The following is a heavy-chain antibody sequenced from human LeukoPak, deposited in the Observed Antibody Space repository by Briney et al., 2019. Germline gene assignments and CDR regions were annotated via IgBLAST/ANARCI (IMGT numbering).Heavy chain of an antibody. CDR2: IYYSGST. CDR3: ARFGPEAGATDY. V-gene: IGHV4-59*08. D-gene: IGHD1-26*01. J-gene: IGHJ4*02. Sequence: SETLSLTCTVSGGSISSYYWSWIRQAPGKGLEWIGYIYYSGSTNYNPSLKSRVTISVDTSKNQFSLKLSSVTAADTAVYYCARFGPEAGATDYWGQGTLVTVSS. CDR1: GGSISSYY.